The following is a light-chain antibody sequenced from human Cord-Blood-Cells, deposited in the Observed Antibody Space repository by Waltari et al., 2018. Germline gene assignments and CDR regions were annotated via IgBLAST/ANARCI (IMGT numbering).Light chain of an antibody. CDR2: SNN. J-gene: IGLJ3*02. Sequence: QSVLTQPPSASGTPGQSVTISCSGTSSHIGSTTVNWYQQPPGTAPKLLIYSNNQRPSGVPDRFSGSKSGTSASLAISGLQSEDEADYYCAAWDDSLNGWVVGGGTKLTVL. V-gene: IGLV1-44*01. CDR1: SSHIGSTT. CDR3: AAWDDSLNGWV.